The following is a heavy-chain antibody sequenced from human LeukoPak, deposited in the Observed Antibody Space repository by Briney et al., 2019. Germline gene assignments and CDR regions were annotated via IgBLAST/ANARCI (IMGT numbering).Heavy chain of an antibody. CDR1: GGSISSYY. D-gene: IGHD3-22*01. CDR2: IYYSGST. J-gene: IGHJ3*02. CDR3: ARQGSEYYDSSGYSDAFDI. V-gene: IGHV4-59*08. Sequence: SETLSPTCTVSGGSISSYYWSWIRQPPGKGLEWIGYIYYSGSTNYNPSLKSRVTISVDTSKNQFSLKLSSVTAADTAVYYCARQGSEYYDSSGYSDAFDIWGQGTMVTVSS.